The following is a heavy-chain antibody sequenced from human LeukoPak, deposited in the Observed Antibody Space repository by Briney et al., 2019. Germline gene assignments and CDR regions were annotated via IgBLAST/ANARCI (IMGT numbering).Heavy chain of an antibody. CDR1: GFTFSRYE. Sequence: GGSLRLSCAASGFTFSRYEMNWVRQAPGKWLEWVSYITSSGSTIYYADSVKGRFTISRHNAKNSLYLQMNSLRAEDTAVYYCAREGRYYGSGSHRDGFDIWGQGTMVTVSS. D-gene: IGHD3-10*01. CDR3: AREGRYYGSGSHRDGFDI. CDR2: ITSSGSTI. V-gene: IGHV3-48*03. J-gene: IGHJ3*02.